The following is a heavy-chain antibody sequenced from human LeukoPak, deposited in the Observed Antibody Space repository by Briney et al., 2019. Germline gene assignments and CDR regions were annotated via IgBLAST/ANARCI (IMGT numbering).Heavy chain of an antibody. CDR2: INYSGST. V-gene: IGHV4-34*01. CDR3: ARRWLQFPDAFDI. CDR1: GGSFSGYY. J-gene: IGHJ3*02. D-gene: IGHD5-12*01. Sequence: SETLSLTCAVYGGSFSGYYWSWIRQPPGKGLEWIGEINYSGSTNYNPSLKSRVTISVDTSKNQFSLKLSSVTAADTAVYYCARRWLQFPDAFDIWGQGTMVTVSS.